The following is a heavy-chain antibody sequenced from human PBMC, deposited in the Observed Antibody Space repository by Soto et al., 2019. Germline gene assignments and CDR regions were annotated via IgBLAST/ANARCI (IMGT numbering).Heavy chain of an antibody. V-gene: IGHV3-23*01. D-gene: IGHD3-9*01. J-gene: IGHJ6*02. Sequence: EVQLLESGGGLVQPGGSLRLSCAASVFTFSSYAMSWVRQAPGKGLEWVSAISGSGGSTYYADTVKGRFTISRDNSKNALYLQVNSLRAEKKAVYYCAKTGLRLRAYYILTEVLGCMDVWGHGTTITVSS. CDR3: AKTGLRLRAYYILTEVLGCMDV. CDR1: VFTFSSYA. CDR2: ISGSGGST.